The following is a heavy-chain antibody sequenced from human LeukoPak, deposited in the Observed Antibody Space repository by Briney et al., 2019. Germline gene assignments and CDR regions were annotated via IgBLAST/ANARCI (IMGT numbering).Heavy chain of an antibody. CDR1: GGSISSGGYY. CDR2: IYYSGST. V-gene: IGHV4-31*03. J-gene: IGHJ4*02. D-gene: IGHD5-18*01. CDR3: AREDTAMGYFDY. Sequence: PSETLSLTCTVSGGSISSGGYYWSWIRQHPGKGLEWIGYIYYSGSTYYNPSLKSRVTISVDTSKNQFSLKLSSVTAADTAVYYCAREDTAMGYFDYWGQGTLVTVSS.